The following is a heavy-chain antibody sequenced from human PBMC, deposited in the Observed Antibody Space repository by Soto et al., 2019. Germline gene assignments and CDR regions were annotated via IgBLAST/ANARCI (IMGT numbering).Heavy chain of an antibody. CDR3: ARGEDGEQPKYYFFGLDV. D-gene: IGHD2-21*01. CDR2: IIPISGTA. CDR1: GGTFSSYA. Sequence: QVQLVQSGAEVKKPGSSVKVSCKASGGTFSSYAISWVRQAPGQGLEWMGGIIPISGTANYAQTFQGRVTITEDESTSTAYMELSNLRSENTAVYYCARGEDGEQPKYYFFGLDVWGQGTTVTVSS. J-gene: IGHJ6*02. V-gene: IGHV1-69*01.